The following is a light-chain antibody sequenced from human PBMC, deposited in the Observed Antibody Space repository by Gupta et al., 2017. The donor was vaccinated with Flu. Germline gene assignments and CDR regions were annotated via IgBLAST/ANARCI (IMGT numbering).Light chain of an antibody. CDR1: SSDVGGYNY. V-gene: IGLV2-11*01. Sequence: QSALTQPRSVSGSPGQSVTISCTGTSSDVGGYNYVSWYQQHPDKAPKLMIYDVSKRPSGVPDRFSGSKSGNTASLTITGLQAEDEADDYCCSYAGSYTFWVFGGGTKLTVL. CDR3: CSYAGSYTFWV. J-gene: IGLJ3*02. CDR2: DVS.